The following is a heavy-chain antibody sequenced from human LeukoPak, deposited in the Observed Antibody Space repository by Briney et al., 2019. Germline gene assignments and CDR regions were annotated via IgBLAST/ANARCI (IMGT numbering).Heavy chain of an antibody. CDR1: GGSISSSAYY. CDR3: ARRGGYSSSWYGYNWFDP. CDR2: IYYSGNT. D-gene: IGHD6-13*01. J-gene: IGHJ5*02. V-gene: IGHV4-39*07. Sequence: SETLFLTCSVSGGSISSSAYYWGWIRQPPGQGLEWIGSIYYSGNTYYNPSLKSPVTISIDTSKNQFSLRLISVTAADTAVYYCARRGGYSSSWYGYNWFDPWGQGTLVTVSS.